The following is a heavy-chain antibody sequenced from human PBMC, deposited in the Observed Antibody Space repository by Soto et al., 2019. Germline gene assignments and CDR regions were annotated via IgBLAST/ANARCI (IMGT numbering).Heavy chain of an antibody. CDR2: VSSDGSDK. Sequence: PGGSLRLSCAASGFTFSSYGMHWVRQAPGKGLEWVAGVSSDGSDKDYADSVKGRFTISRDNSKNTLYLQMSSLRVEDTSLYYCARGTANNWNYVWFGPWGQGTLVTVSS. D-gene: IGHD1-7*01. J-gene: IGHJ5*02. CDR1: GFTFSSYG. CDR3: ARGTANNWNYVWFGP. V-gene: IGHV3-30*03.